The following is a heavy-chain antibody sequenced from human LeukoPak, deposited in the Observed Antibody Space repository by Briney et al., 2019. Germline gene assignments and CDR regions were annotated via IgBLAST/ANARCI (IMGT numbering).Heavy chain of an antibody. Sequence: PSETLSLTCTVSGGSISSSSYYWGWIRQPPGKGLEWLGSIYYSGSTYYNPSLKSRVTISVDTSKNQFSLKLSSVTAADTAVYYCARHLSAMVRGGTNWFDPWGQGTLVTVSS. J-gene: IGHJ5*02. D-gene: IGHD3-10*01. CDR2: IYYSGST. V-gene: IGHV4-39*01. CDR1: GGSISSSSYY. CDR3: ARHLSAMVRGGTNWFDP.